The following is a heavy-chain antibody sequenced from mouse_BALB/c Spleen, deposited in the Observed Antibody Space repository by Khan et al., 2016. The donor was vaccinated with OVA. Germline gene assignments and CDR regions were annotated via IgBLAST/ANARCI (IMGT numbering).Heavy chain of an antibody. CDR3: VRDGAYHRNDGWFAY. D-gene: IGHD2-14*01. V-gene: IGHV1-4*01. Sequence: VQLQESGAELARPGASVKMSCKASGYTVTSYTIHWIKKRPGQGLEWIGYINPSNGYTNYNQKFKDKATLTTDKSSTTAYLQLSSLTSDDSAVYNCVRDGAYHRNDGWFAYWGQGTLVTVSA. J-gene: IGHJ3*01. CDR2: INPSNGYT. CDR1: GYTVTSYT.